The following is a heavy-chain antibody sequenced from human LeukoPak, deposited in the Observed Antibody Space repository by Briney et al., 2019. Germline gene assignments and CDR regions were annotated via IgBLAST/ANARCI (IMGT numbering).Heavy chain of an antibody. D-gene: IGHD6-6*01. J-gene: IGHJ5*02. CDR3: ARDVAARPRWFAP. Sequence: GGSLRLSCAASGFTFSSYSMSWVRQAPGKGLEWVSFISSSSNYLYYADSVKGRFTISRDNAKNSLYLQMNSLRAEDTAVYYCARDVAARPRWFAPWGQGTLVTASS. CDR1: GFTFSSYS. V-gene: IGHV3-21*01. CDR2: ISSSSNYL.